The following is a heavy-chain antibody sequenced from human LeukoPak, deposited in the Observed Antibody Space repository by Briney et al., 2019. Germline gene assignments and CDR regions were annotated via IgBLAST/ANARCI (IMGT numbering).Heavy chain of an antibody. CDR1: GFSFSSFG. CDR2: ISGDGRDT. CDR3: VRVDSSGYGLHWGLDY. D-gene: IGHD3-22*01. V-gene: IGHV3-21*01. J-gene: IGHJ4*02. Sequence: PGGSLRLSCAASGFSFSSFGMSWVRQAPGRGLQWVSSISGDGRDTFYADSVKGRFTISRDNAKNSLYLQMNSLRAEDTAVYYCVRVDSSGYGLHWGLDYWGQGTLVTVSS.